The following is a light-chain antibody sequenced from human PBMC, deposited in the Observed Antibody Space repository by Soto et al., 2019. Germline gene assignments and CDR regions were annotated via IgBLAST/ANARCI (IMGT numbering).Light chain of an antibody. Sequence: EIVLTQSPATLSLSPGERATLSCRASQSVSSNLAWYQQKPGQAPRLLIYGASTRATGIPARFSGSGSGTEFTLTITSLQSEDFAVYYCQQYSYWPPWTFGQGTKVDIK. CDR2: GAS. CDR1: QSVSSN. V-gene: IGKV3-15*01. J-gene: IGKJ1*01. CDR3: QQYSYWPPWT.